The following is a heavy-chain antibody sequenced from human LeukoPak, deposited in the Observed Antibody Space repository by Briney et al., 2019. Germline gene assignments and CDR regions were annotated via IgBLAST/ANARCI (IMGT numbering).Heavy chain of an antibody. CDR2: IWYDASNK. D-gene: IGHD1-7*01. CDR3: VRGVGVSRFNYLDP. CDR1: GFTFSSFG. J-gene: IGHJ5*02. Sequence: PGRSLTLSCAASGFTFSSFGMHWVRQAPGKGLEWVAVIWYDASNKYYADSVKGRFTISRDNSKNTLYLQMNSLRDDDTAVYYCVRGVGVSRFNYLDPWGQGTLVIDSS. V-gene: IGHV3-33*01.